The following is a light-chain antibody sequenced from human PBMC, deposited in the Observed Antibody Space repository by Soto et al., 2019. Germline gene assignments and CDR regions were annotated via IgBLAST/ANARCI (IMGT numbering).Light chain of an antibody. Sequence: EIVLTQSPDTLSLSPGDSATLSCRASQSVSSRYLAWYQQKPGQAPRLLISGASSRATGIPDRFSGSGSGTDFTLTISRLEPEDFAVFYCQQYDDSITFGPGTRLEIE. CDR2: GAS. CDR1: QSVSSRY. CDR3: QQYDDSIT. V-gene: IGKV3-20*01. J-gene: IGKJ5*01.